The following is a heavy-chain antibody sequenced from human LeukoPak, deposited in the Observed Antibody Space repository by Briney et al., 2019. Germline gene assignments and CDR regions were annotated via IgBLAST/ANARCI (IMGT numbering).Heavy chain of an antibody. V-gene: IGHV3-30*18. CDR2: ISYDGSNK. D-gene: IGHD3-10*01. Sequence: GTSLRLSCAASGFSLSSFGMHWVRQAPGKGLEWLAVISYDGSNKYYADSVKGRFTISRDNSKNTLFLQMNSLRPDDTAVFYCAKDSSFGSGSYYNTETWGQGTMVTVSS. CDR1: GFSLSSFG. CDR3: AKDSSFGSGSYYNTET. J-gene: IGHJ3*01.